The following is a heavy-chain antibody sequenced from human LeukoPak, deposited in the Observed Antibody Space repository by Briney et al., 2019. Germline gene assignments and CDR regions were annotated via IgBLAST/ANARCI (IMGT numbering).Heavy chain of an antibody. V-gene: IGHV1-8*01. J-gene: IGHJ4*02. CDR3: ARGRRVRGVISYY. Sequence: ASVKVSCKASGYTFTSYDINWVRQATGQGLEWMGWMNPNSGNTGYAQKFQGRVTMTRNTSISTACMELSSLRSEDTAVYYCARGRRVRGVISYYWGQGTLVTVSS. D-gene: IGHD3-10*01. CDR1: GYTFTSYD. CDR2: MNPNSGNT.